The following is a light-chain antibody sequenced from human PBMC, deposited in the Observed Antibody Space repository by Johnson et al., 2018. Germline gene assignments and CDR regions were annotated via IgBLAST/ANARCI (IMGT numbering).Light chain of an antibody. CDR3: GTWDSSLSAGNV. V-gene: IGLV1-51*02. CDR2: ENN. J-gene: IGLJ1*01. CDR1: SSNIGNNY. Sequence: QSVLTQPPSVSAAPGQKVTISCSGSSSNIGNNYVSWYQQLPGTAPKILIYENNKRPSGIPDRFSASTSGTSATLGITGLQTGDEADYYCGTWDSSLSAGNVFGTGTKVTVL.